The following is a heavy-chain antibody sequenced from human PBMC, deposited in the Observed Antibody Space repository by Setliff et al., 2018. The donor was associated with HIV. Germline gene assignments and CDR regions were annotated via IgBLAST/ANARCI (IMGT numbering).Heavy chain of an antibody. CDR2: ISTSGST. J-gene: IGHJ6*02. D-gene: IGHD1-26*01. CDR1: GASFTTHY. V-gene: IGHV4-4*09. Sequence: SETLSLTCTVSGASFTTHYWSLIRQPPGKGLEWIGCISTSGSTNYNPSLKSRVTLSIDMSKNQFSLKMSSVTAADTAVYYCARDSELGLNYHYGMDVWGQGTTVTVSS. CDR3: ARDSELGLNYHYGMDV.